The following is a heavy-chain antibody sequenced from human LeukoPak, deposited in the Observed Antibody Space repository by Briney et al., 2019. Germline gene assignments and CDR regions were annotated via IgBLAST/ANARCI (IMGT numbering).Heavy chain of an antibody. V-gene: IGHV3-30*02. CDR2: IRYDGSNK. J-gene: IGHJ4*02. Sequence: GGSLRLSCAASGFTFSSYGMHWVRQAPGKGLEWVAFIRYDGSNKYYADSVKGRFTISRDNSKNTLYLQMNSLRAEDTALYYCAKGGRYCSSTSCYVDYWGQGTLVTVSS. CDR3: AKGGRYCSSTSCYVDY. CDR1: GFTFSSYG. D-gene: IGHD2-2*01.